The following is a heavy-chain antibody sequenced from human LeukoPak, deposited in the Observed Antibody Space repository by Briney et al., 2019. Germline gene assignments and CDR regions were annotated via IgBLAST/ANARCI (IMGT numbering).Heavy chain of an antibody. CDR2: INPSGGST. CDR3: AREGPYSDSSRSRFDY. CDR1: GYTFTDYY. Sequence: ASVKVSCKASGYTFTDYYIHWVRQAPGQGLEWTGIINPSGGSTSYAQKFQGRVTMTRDTSTSTVYMELSSLRSEDTAVYYCAREGPYSDSSRSRFDYWGQGTLVTVSS. D-gene: IGHD6-6*01. V-gene: IGHV1-46*01. J-gene: IGHJ4*02.